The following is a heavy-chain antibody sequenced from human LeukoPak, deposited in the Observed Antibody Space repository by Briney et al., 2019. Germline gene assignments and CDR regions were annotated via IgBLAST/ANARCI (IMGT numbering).Heavy chain of an antibody. CDR2: ISAYSDNT. J-gene: IGHJ4*02. V-gene: IGHV1-18*01. CDR3: ARDHSSSGQLFDY. CDR1: GYIFTTYG. D-gene: IGHD3-22*01. Sequence: ASVKVSCKASGYIFTTYGISWVRQAPGQGLEWMGWISAYSDNTNYAQKLQGRVTMTTDTSTSTAYMELRSLRSDDTAVYYCARDHSSSGQLFDYWGQGTLVTVSS.